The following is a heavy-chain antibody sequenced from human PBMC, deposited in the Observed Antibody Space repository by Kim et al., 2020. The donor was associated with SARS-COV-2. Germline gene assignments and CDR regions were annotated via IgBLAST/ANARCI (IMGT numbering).Heavy chain of an antibody. CDR3: GRYYGSGSPFVDY. CDR2: ISPNNGDT. J-gene: IGHJ4*02. Sequence: ASVKVSCKASGYTFFNYGLTWVRQAPGQGLEWMGWISPNNGDTNFAQRFQGRVTLTTDTSTNTASMELRSLTSDDTAVYFCGRYYGSGSPFVDYWGQGTLVTVSS. CDR1: GYTFFNYG. D-gene: IGHD3-10*01. V-gene: IGHV1-18*01.